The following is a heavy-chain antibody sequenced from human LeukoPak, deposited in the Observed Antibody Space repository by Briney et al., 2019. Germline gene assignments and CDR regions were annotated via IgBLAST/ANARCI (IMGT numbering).Heavy chain of an antibody. CDR1: GFTFNNYW. Sequence: LSGGSLRLSCAASGFTFNNYWMTWVRQAPGMGLEWVANIKQDGSEKYYVDSVKGRFTISRDIAKNSLYLQMNSLRAEDTAVYYCARDRPQQWLVRGQRGYYYYMDVWGKGTTVTISS. V-gene: IGHV3-7*01. CDR3: ARDRPQQWLVRGQRGYYYYMDV. D-gene: IGHD6-19*01. J-gene: IGHJ6*03. CDR2: IKQDGSEK.